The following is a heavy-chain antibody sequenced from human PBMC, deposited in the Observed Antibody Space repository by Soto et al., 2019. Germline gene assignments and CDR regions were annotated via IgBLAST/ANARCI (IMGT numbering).Heavy chain of an antibody. CDR1: AFTFSSYA. V-gene: IGHV3-30-3*01. Sequence: QVQLVESWGGVVQPGRSLRLSCAASAFTFSSYAMHWFRQAPGKGLEWVAVISYDGSNKYYADSVKGRFTISRDNSKNTLYLQMNRLRGEYTAVYYCARATTRVVTPFYCDYWGQGTLVTVSS. CDR2: ISYDGSNK. CDR3: ARATTRVVTPFYCDY. D-gene: IGHD2-21*02. J-gene: IGHJ4*02.